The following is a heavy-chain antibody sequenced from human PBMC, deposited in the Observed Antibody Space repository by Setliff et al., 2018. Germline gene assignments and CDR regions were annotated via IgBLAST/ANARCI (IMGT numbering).Heavy chain of an antibody. J-gene: IGHJ6*03. V-gene: IGHV4-39*07. CDR1: GAPVSGNSYY. D-gene: IGHD3-3*01. CDR3: ARLSGFLYMDV. Sequence: SETLSLTCAVSGAPVSGNSYYWGWIRQPPGKGLEWIGSMYYGGGGSTYYNPSLKSRVTISVDTSKNQFSLKLSSVTASDTAVYYCARLSGFLYMDVWGKGTTVTVSS. CDR2: MYYGGGGST.